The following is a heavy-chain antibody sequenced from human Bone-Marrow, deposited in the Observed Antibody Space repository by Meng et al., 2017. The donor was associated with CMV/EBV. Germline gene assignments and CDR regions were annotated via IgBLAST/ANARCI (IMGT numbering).Heavy chain of an antibody. CDR3: ARDMRGSSTRWIIVYFDY. D-gene: IGHD2-2*01. CDR2: ISVYNGNT. CDR1: GYSFTSYG. Sequence: ASVKVSCKASGYSFTSYGISWVRQAPGQGLEWMGWISVYNGNTNYAQKLQGRVTMTTDTSTSTAYMELRSLGSDDTAAYYCARDMRGSSTRWIIVYFDYWGQGTLVTVSS. V-gene: IGHV1-18*01. J-gene: IGHJ4*02.